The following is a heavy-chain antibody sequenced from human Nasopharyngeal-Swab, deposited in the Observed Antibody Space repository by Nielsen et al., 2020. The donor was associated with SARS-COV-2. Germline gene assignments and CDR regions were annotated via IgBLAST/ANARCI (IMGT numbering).Heavy chain of an antibody. D-gene: IGHD3-3*02. V-gene: IGHV3-7*01. J-gene: IGHJ2*01. Sequence: GESLKISCAASGFTFSSYNMNWVRQAPGKGLEWVANIKQDGSEKYYVDSVKGRFTISRDNAKNSLYLQMNSLRAEDTAAYYCARVGLSDWYFDLWGRGTLVTVSS. CDR2: IKQDGSEK. CDR3: ARVGLSDWYFDL. CDR1: GFTFSSYN.